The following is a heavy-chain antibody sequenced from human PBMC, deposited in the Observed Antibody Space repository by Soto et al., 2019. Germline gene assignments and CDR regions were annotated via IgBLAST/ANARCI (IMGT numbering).Heavy chain of an antibody. V-gene: IGHV3-15*01. CDR2: IKSYTDGGTT. CDR3: TTTLWSGELPSNY. Sequence: SLRLSCAASGFTVINACMNWVRQAPGKGLEWVGRIKSYTDGGTTDYAAPVKDRFTISRDDSKNTLYLQMNSLKTGDTAVYYCTTTLWSGELPSNYWGQGTLVTVSS. D-gene: IGHD3-10*01. J-gene: IGHJ4*02. CDR1: GFTVINAC.